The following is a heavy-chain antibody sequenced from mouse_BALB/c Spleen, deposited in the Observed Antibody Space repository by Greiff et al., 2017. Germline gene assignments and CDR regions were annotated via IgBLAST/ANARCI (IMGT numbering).Heavy chain of an antibody. J-gene: IGHJ4*01. CDR3: TVYDYPHYYAMDY. V-gene: IGHV1-9*01. D-gene: IGHD2-4*01. Sequence: QVQLKESGAELMKPGASVKISCKATGYTFSSYWIEWVKQRPGHGLEWIGEILPGSGSTNYNEKFKRKATLTVDKSSSTAYMQLSSLTSEDSAVYYCTVYDYPHYYAMDYWGQGTSVTVSS. CDR2: ILPGSGST. CDR1: GYTFSSYW.